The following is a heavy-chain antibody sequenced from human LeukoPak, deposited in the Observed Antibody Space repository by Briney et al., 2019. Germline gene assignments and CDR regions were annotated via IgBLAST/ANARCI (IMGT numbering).Heavy chain of an antibody. J-gene: IGHJ5*02. Sequence: RASVTVSCMASGYTFTSYYMHWVRQAPGQGLEWMGIINPSGGSTNYAQKFQGRVTMTRETSTSTVYIVLSSLRSEDTAVYYCARGSSGGDGDYRLKNWFDPWGQGTLVSVSS. D-gene: IGHD2-21*02. CDR3: ARGSSGGDGDYRLKNWFDP. CDR2: INPSGGST. V-gene: IGHV1-46*01. CDR1: GYTFTSYY.